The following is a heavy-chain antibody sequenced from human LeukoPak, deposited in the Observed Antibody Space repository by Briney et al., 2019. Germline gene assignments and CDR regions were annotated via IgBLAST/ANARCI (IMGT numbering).Heavy chain of an antibody. Sequence: GESLKISCKGSGYSFTSCWIGWVRQMPGKGLEWMGIIYPGDSDTRYSPSFQGQVTISADKSISTAYLQWSSLKASDTAMYYCARSRNAYYDSMGLDYWGQGTLVTVSS. CDR3: ARSRNAYYDSMGLDY. J-gene: IGHJ4*02. CDR1: GYSFTSCW. V-gene: IGHV5-51*01. D-gene: IGHD3-22*01. CDR2: IYPGDSDT.